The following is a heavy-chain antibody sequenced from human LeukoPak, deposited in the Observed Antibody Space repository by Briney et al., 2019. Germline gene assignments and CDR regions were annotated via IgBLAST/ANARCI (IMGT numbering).Heavy chain of an antibody. CDR3: ARSLGSVSIDY. V-gene: IGHV4-39*07. D-gene: IGHD1-26*01. CDR1: GGSISSSTFY. J-gene: IGHJ4*02. Sequence: SETLSLTCTVSGGSISSSTFYWGWIRQPPGKGLEWIGSLYYSGSTYYNPSLKSRVTISVDTSKNQFSLKLSSVTAADTAVYYCARSLGSVSIDYWGQGTLVTVSS. CDR2: LYYSGST.